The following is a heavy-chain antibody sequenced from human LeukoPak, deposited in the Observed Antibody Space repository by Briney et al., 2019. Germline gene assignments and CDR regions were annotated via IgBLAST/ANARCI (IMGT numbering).Heavy chain of an antibody. V-gene: IGHV3-23*01. CDR3: ARALPHDY. J-gene: IGHJ4*02. CDR1: GFTFSTYA. Sequence: GGSLRLSCAASGFTFSTYAMSWVRQAPGKGLEWVSAISGRGVSTSYADSVRGRFTISRDNSKNTLYLQMNSLRAEDTAVYYCARALPHDYWGQGTLVTVSS. CDR2: ISGRGVST.